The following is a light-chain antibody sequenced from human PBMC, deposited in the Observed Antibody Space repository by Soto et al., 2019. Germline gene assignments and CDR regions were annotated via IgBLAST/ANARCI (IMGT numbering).Light chain of an antibody. J-gene: IGKJ5*01. CDR1: QSISSS. CDR3: QQSYSTPIT. V-gene: IGKV1-39*01. Sequence: EIQMTQSPSSASASVVTRVTITCRASQSISSSLNWYQQKPGKAPKLLIYAASSLQSGVPSRFSGSGSGTDFTLTISSLQPEDFATYYCQQSYSTPITFGQGTRLEI. CDR2: AAS.